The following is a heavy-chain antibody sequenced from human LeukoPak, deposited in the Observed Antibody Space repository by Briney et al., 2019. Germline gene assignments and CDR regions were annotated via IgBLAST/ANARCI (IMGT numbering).Heavy chain of an antibody. CDR1: GYTFTGYY. CDR3: ARDSRVTNGDY. D-gene: IGHD3-10*01. CDR2: INPKNGGT. Sequence: ASVKVSCKASGYTFTGYYMHWVRQAPGQGLGWMGLINPKNGGTSYAQKFQGRVTMTRDTSITTAYMELSSLRSDDTAVYYCARDSRVTNGDYWGQGTLVTVSS. V-gene: IGHV1-2*02. J-gene: IGHJ4*02.